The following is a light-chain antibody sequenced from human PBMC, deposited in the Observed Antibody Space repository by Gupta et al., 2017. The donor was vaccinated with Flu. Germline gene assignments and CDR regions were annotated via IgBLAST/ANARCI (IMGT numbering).Light chain of an antibody. CDR3: SSYTSSNSLE. V-gene: IGLV2-14*01. CDR2: EVI. CDR1: SSDVGGYNY. Sequence: SALTQPASVSGSPGQSITISCTGTSSDVGGYNYVSWYQQHPGKAPKLMIYEVIKRPAGVANRFSGSKSGNTASLTISGLQAEDEADYYCSSYTSSNSLEFGGGTKLTVL. J-gene: IGLJ3*02.